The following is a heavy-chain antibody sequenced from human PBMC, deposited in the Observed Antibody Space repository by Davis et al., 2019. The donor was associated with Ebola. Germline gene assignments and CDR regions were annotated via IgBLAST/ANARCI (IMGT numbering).Heavy chain of an antibody. Sequence: GGSLRLSCAASGFTFSTYGMHWVRQAPGKGLEWVAVIWYDGSNKYYADSVKGRFTISRDNSKNTLYLQMNSLRAEDTAVYYCARELAGCWFDPWGQGTLVTVSS. J-gene: IGHJ5*02. V-gene: IGHV3-33*08. CDR1: GFTFSTYG. CDR2: IWYDGSNK. D-gene: IGHD6-19*01. CDR3: ARELAGCWFDP.